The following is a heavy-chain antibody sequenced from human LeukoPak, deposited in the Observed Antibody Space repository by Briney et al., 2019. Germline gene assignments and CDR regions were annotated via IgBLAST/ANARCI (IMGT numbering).Heavy chain of an antibody. CDR1: GYSFSSYG. CDR3: ARTSSGVDDYGDYLLNF. J-gene: IGHJ4*02. D-gene: IGHD4-17*01. CDR2: ISAYSGNT. Sequence: GASVTVSCKASGYSFSSYGISWVRQAPGQGLEWMGWISAYSGNTMYAQKLQGRVTMTTDTSTSTAYMELRSLRSDDTAVYYCARTSSGVDDYGDYLLNFWGQGTLVTVSS. V-gene: IGHV1-18*01.